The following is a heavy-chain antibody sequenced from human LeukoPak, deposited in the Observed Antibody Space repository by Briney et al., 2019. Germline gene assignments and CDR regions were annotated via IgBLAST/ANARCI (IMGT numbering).Heavy chain of an antibody. V-gene: IGHV3-74*01. J-gene: IGHJ4*02. CDR1: GCTFSSYW. CDR3: ARVSPYDYDPRYYFDY. Sequence: RTGGSLRLSCAASGCTFSSYWRHWVRQAPGKGLVWVSRINSDGSSTNYADSVKGRFTISRDHAKNTLYLQMNSLRAEDTAVYYCARVSPYDYDPRYYFDYWGQGTLVTVSS. CDR2: INSDGSST. D-gene: IGHD3-16*01.